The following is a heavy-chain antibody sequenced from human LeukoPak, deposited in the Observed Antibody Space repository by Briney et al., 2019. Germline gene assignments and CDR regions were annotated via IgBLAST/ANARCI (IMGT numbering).Heavy chain of an antibody. D-gene: IGHD6-13*01. J-gene: IGHJ5*02. Sequence: PSETLSLTCTVSGGSISSYYWSWLRQPPGKGLEWIGYIYYSGSTNYNPSLKSRVTISVDTSKNQFSLKLSSVTAADTAVYYCARQYSSSWLAWFDPWGQGTLVTVSS. V-gene: IGHV4-59*01. CDR2: IYYSGST. CDR3: ARQYSSSWLAWFDP. CDR1: GGSISSYY.